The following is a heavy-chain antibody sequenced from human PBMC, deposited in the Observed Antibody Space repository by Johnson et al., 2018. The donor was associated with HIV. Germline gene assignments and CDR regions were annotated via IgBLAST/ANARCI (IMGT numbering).Heavy chain of an antibody. CDR3: ASTGSGSDDAFDI. Sequence: QVQLVESGGGLVKPGGSLRLSCAASGFTFSSYGVHWVRQAPGKGLELVAVISYDGSNKYYADSVKGRFTISRDNSKNTLYLQMNSLRAEDTAVYYCASTGSGSDDAFDIWGQGTMVTVSS. CDR1: GFTFSSYG. CDR2: ISYDGSNK. J-gene: IGHJ3*02. D-gene: IGHD3-10*01. V-gene: IGHV3-30*03.